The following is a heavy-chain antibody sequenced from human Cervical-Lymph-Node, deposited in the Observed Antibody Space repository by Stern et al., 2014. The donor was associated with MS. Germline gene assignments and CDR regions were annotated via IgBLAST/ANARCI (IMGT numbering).Heavy chain of an antibody. Sequence: EVQLVESGGGLVQPGRSLRVYCAASGFTFDDYAMHWVRQAPGKGLEGVSGIRWNSGSIGYADSVKGRFTISRDNSKNSLYLRMNSLRAEDTALYYCAKDRFLEWLPPGGMDVWGQGTTVTVSS. CDR1: GFTFDDYA. D-gene: IGHD3-3*01. J-gene: IGHJ6*02. V-gene: IGHV3-9*01. CDR3: AKDRFLEWLPPGGMDV. CDR2: IRWNSGSI.